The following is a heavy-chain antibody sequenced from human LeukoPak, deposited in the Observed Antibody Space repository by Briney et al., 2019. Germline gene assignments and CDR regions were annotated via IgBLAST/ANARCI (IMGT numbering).Heavy chain of an antibody. J-gene: IGHJ6*03. V-gene: IGHV1-69*13. D-gene: IGHD2-2*01. Sequence: SVTVSCKASGGTFSSYAISWVRQAPGQGLEWMGGIIPIFGTANYAQKFQGRVTITADESTSTAYMELSSLRSEDTAVYYCAAPDDIVVVPAAIEYYYMDVWGKGTTVTVSS. CDR2: IIPIFGTA. CDR1: GGTFSSYA. CDR3: AAPDDIVVVPAAIEYYYMDV.